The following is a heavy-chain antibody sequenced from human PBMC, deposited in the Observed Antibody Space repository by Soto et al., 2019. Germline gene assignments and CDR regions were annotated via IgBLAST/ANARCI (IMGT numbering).Heavy chain of an antibody. J-gene: IGHJ6*02. V-gene: IGHV4-59*01. CDR2: IYYSGST. CDR3: ARATTMVRGVGYYYYYGIDV. CDR1: GGSISSYY. D-gene: IGHD3-10*01. Sequence: PSETLSLTCTVSGGSISSYYWSWIRQPPGKGLEWIGYIYYSGSTNYNPSLKSRVTISVDTSKNQFSLKLSSVTAADTAVYYCARATTMVRGVGYYYYYGIDVWGQGTTVTVSS.